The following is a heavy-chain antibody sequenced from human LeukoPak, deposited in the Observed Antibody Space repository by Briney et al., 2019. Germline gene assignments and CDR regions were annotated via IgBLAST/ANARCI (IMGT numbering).Heavy chain of an antibody. CDR1: GFTVSGNY. CDR2: IYSGGST. CDR3: AKGGGSGWVDY. V-gene: IGHV3-66*01. J-gene: IGHJ4*02. Sequence: GGSLRLSCAVSGFTVSGNYMSWVRQAPGKGLEWVSVIYSGGSTYSADSVKGRFTISRDDSKNTLYLQMNSLRGEDTAVYYCAKGGGSGWVDYWGQGTLVTVSS. D-gene: IGHD6-19*01.